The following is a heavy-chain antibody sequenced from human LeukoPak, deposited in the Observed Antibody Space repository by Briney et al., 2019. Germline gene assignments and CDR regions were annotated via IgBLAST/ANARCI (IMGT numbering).Heavy chain of an antibody. J-gene: IGHJ4*02. V-gene: IGHV4-59*08. CDR1: GGSISSYY. CDR2: IYYSGST. CDR3: ARRLYYDFWSGYYNGETGYYFDY. D-gene: IGHD3-3*01. Sequence: SETLSLTCTVSGGSISSYYWSWIRQPPGKGLEWIGYIYYSGSTNYNPSLKSRVTISVDTSKNQFSLKLSSVTAADTAVYYCARRLYYDFWSGYYNGETGYYFDYWGQGTLVTVSS.